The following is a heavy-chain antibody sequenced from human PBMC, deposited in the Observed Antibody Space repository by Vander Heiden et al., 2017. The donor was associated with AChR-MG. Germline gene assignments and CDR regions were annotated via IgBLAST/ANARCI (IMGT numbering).Heavy chain of an antibody. J-gene: IGHJ6*03. CDR3: ARESSSSGWYTILGDYYYYYYMDV. Sequence: QVQLQQSGPGLVKPSQTLSLTCAISGDSVSTNSAAWNWIRQSPSRGLEWLGRTYYRSKWYNDYAVSVKSRVTINPDTSKNQFSLQLNSVTPEDTAVYYCARESSSSGWYTILGDYYYYYYMDVWGKGTTVTVSS. CDR1: GDSVSTNSAA. V-gene: IGHV6-1*01. CDR2: TYYRSKWYN. D-gene: IGHD6-19*01.